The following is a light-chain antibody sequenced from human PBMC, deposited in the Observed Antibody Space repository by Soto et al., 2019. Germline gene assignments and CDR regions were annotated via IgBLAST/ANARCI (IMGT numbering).Light chain of an antibody. CDR2: IAS. CDR3: QQSKTFPLT. J-gene: IGKJ4*01. Sequence: DIQMTQSPSTLSASVGDRVTITCRASQTINSWLAWYQQKPGKAPKVLIYIASRLQSGVPSRFSGRGSGTDFSLTISNLQPEDFATYFCQQSKTFPLTFGGGTKVEIK. V-gene: IGKV1-5*01. CDR1: QTINSW.